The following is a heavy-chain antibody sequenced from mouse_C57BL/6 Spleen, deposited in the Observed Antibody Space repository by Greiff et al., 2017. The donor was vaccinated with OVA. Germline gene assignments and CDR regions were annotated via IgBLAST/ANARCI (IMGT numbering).Heavy chain of an antibody. D-gene: IGHD1-1*01. CDR2: INPNYGTT. V-gene: IGHV1-39*01. CDR3: APIGSYGSGYFDV. J-gene: IGHJ1*03. CDR1: GYSFTDYN. Sequence: QLQESGPELVKPGASVKISCKASGYSFTDYNMNWVKQSNGKSLEWIGVINPNYGTTSYNQKFKGKATLTVDQSSSTAYMQLKSLTSEDSAVYYCAPIGSYGSGYFDVWGTGTTVTVSS.